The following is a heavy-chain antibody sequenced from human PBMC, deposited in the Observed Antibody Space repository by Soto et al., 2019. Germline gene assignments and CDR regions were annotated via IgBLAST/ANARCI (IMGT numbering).Heavy chain of an antibody. D-gene: IGHD3-9*01. CDR1: GFTFDDYT. CDR2: ISWDGGST. Sequence: HPGGSLRLSCAASGFTFDDYTMHWVRQAPGKGLEWVSLISWDGGSTYYADSVKGRFTISRDNSKNSLYLQMNSLRTEDTALYYCAKGGVPYYDILTGPGWSWFDPWGQGTLVTVSS. V-gene: IGHV3-43*01. J-gene: IGHJ5*02. CDR3: AKGGVPYYDILTGPGWSWFDP.